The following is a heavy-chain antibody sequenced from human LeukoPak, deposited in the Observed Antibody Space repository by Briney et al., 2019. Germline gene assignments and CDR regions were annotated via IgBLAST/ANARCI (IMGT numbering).Heavy chain of an antibody. CDR2: IIGSGGSI. Sequence: GGSLRLSCAASGFTFSTYAMSWVRQAPGKGLEWVSLIIGSGGSIHYADSVRGRFTISRDNFKNTVFLQLSSLRPEDTAVYYCAKHGDNVWGSFRFGFDSWGQGTLVTVSS. V-gene: IGHV3-23*01. CDR1: GFTFSTYA. D-gene: IGHD3-16*02. CDR3: AKHGDNVWGSFRFGFDS. J-gene: IGHJ4*02.